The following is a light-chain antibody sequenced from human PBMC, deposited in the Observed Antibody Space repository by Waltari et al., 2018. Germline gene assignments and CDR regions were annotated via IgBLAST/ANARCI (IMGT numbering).Light chain of an antibody. CDR3: SSYTVTSTIV. V-gene: IGLV2-14*03. CDR1: YNNSGSYNF. J-gene: IGLJ1*01. CDR2: DVT. Sequence: QSALTQPASLSGSPGQSITLSCTGTYNNSGSYNFVSWYQQHPGKAPKLIIFDVTHRASGVSGRFSGSKSGNTASLTISGLQAEDEADYYCSSYTVTSTIVFGSGTKVTVL.